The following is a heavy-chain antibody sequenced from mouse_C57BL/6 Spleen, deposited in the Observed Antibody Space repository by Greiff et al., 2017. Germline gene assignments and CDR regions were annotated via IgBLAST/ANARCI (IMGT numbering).Heavy chain of an antibody. V-gene: IGHV1-82*01. D-gene: IGHD4-1*01. J-gene: IGHJ3*01. Sequence: QVQLQQSGPELVKPGASVKISCKASGYAFSSSWMNWVKQRPGKGLEWIGRIYPGDGDTNYNGKFKGKATLTADKSSSTAYMQLSSLTAEDSAVYFCARSSNWAWFAYWGQGTLVTVSA. CDR2: IYPGDGDT. CDR3: ARSSNWAWFAY. CDR1: GYAFSSSW.